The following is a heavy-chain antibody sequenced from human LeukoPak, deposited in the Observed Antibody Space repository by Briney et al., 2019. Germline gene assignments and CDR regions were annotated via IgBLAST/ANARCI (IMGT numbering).Heavy chain of an antibody. V-gene: IGHV1-69*13. D-gene: IGHD3-22*01. CDR2: IIPIFGTA. CDR3: ASELYDSSGYSLFAEYFQH. Sequence: ASVKVSCKASGGTFSSYAISWVRQAPEQGLEWMGGIIPIFGTANYAQKFQGRVTITADESTSTAYMELSSLRSEDTAVYYCASELYDSSGYSLFAEYFQHWGQGTLVTVSS. CDR1: GGTFSSYA. J-gene: IGHJ1*01.